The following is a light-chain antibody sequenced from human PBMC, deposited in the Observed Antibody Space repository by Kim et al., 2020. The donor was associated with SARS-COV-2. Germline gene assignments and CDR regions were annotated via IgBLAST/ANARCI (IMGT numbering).Light chain of an antibody. V-gene: IGLV2-14*03. Sequence: GQSITSSCTGSSSDVGAYNYVSWYQQHPGKVPKLLLFDVTTRPSGVSSRFSGSRSGNTASLTISGLQTEDEADYYCSSYTNKKTIIFGGGTQLTVL. J-gene: IGLJ2*01. CDR1: SSDVGAYNY. CDR2: DVT. CDR3: SSYTNKKTII.